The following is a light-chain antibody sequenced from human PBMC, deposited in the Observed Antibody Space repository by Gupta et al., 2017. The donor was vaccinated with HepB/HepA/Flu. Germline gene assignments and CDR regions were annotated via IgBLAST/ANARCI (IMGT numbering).Light chain of an antibody. CDR1: SGSIASNY. J-gene: IGLJ2*01. CDR3: QYYNASNVV. CDR2: EHN. V-gene: IGLV6-57*03. Sequence: NFMLTQPHSVSASPGKTVTISCTRSSGSIASNYVQWYQRRPGSAPTTVIYEHNQRPSGVPDRFSGSFDSSSNSASIXIXELKAEXEDDYYCQYYNASNVVFGGGTKLTVL.